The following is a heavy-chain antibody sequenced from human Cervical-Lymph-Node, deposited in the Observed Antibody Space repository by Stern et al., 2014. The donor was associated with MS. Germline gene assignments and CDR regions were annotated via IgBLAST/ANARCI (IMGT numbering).Heavy chain of an antibody. CDR1: GFTFSSYG. V-gene: IGHV3-30*18. CDR3: AKDLGGSYYHYYYGMDV. J-gene: IGHJ6*02. Sequence: VQLGESGGGVVQPGRSLRLSCAASGFTFSSYGMHWVRQAPGKGLEWVAVISYDGSNKYYADSVKGRFTISRDNSKNTLYLQMNSLRAEDTAVYYCAKDLGGSYYHYYYGMDVWGQGTTVTVSS. D-gene: IGHD1-26*01. CDR2: ISYDGSNK.